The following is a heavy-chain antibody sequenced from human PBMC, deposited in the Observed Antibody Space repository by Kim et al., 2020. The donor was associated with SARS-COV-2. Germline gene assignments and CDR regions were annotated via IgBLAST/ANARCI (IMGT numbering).Heavy chain of an antibody. J-gene: IGHJ4*02. Sequence: KSYADSVKGRFTISRDNSKNTRYLQMNSLRAEDTAVYYCARDSSGFGIDYWGQGTLVTVSS. CDR3: ARDSSGFGIDY. V-gene: IGHV3-33*01. D-gene: IGHD3-16*01. CDR2: K.